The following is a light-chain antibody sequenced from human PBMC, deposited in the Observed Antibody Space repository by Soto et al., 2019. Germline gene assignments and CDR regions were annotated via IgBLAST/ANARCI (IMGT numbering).Light chain of an antibody. CDR1: QSVSTSF. Sequence: EIVVTQSPGTLSLSPGERATLSCRASQSVSTSFVAWYQQKPGQAPRLLIYAASTRATGIPDRFSGSGSGTDFTLSISRLEPEDFAVYHCQQYGSSPWTFGQGTKVELK. J-gene: IGKJ1*01. V-gene: IGKV3-20*01. CDR3: QQYGSSPWT. CDR2: AAS.